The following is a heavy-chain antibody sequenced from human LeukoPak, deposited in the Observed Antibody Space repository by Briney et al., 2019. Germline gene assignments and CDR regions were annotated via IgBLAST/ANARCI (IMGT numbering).Heavy chain of an antibody. CDR1: GFTLSGYW. CDR2: IKYDGSEK. J-gene: IGHJ5*02. CDR3: ARGLGWLDP. Sequence: GGSLRLSCAGSGFTLSGYWMTWVRRAPGKGLEWVANIKYDGSEKQYVDSVKGRFTISRDNAQNSLYLQMNSLRVEDMAVCYCARGLGWLDPWGQGTLVTVSS. V-gene: IGHV3-7*01.